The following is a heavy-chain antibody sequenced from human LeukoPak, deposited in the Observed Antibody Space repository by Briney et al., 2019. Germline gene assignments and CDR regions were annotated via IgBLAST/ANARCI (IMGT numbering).Heavy chain of an antibody. CDR1: GGTSSSYA. J-gene: IGHJ6*02. CDR3: ASSYCSGGSCHFLYYYYYGMDV. CDR2: IIPIFGTA. Sequence: SVKVSCKAFGGTSSSYAISWVRQAPGQGLEWMGGIIPIFGTANYAQKFQGRVTITADESTSTAYMELSSLRSEDTAVYYCASSYCSGGSCHFLYYYYYGMDVWGQGTTVTVSS. D-gene: IGHD2-15*01. V-gene: IGHV1-69*13.